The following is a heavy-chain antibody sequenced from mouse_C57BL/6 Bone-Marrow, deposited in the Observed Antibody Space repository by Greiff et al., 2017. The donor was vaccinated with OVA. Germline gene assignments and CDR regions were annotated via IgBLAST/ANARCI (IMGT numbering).Heavy chain of an antibody. D-gene: IGHD2-3*01. V-gene: IGHV3-6*01. CDR3: ARDYDRFAY. Sequence: ESGPGLVKPSQSLSLTCSVTGYSITSGYYWNWIRQFPGNKLEWMGYISYDGSNNYNPSLKNRISITRDTSKNQFFLKLNSVTTEDTATYYCARDYDRFAYWGQGTLVTVSA. CDR2: ISYDGSN. J-gene: IGHJ3*01. CDR1: GYSITSGYY.